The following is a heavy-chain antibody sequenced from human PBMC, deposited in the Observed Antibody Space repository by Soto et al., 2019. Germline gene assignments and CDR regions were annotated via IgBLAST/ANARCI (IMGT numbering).Heavy chain of an antibody. J-gene: IGHJ4*02. Sequence: QVQLQESGPGLVKPSETLSLTCTVSGDSVSSGSYFWSGIRQPPGKGLEWIGYIYYSGRTNYSPSLKGRVTISVDTSKNQFSLKLGSVTAADTAVYYCAREGGNWNFDYWGQGTLVTVSS. V-gene: IGHV4-61*01. CDR1: GDSVSSGSYF. CDR3: AREGGNWNFDY. D-gene: IGHD1-20*01. CDR2: IYYSGRT.